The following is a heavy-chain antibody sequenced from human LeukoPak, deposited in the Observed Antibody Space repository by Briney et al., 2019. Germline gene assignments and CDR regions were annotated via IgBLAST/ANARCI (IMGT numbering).Heavy chain of an antibody. Sequence: SETLSLTCTVSGGSISSSSYYWGWIRQPPGKGLEWIGSIYYSGNTYYTPSLKSRVTVSVDTSKNQFSLKLSFVTAADTAVYYCARDSANDAFDIWGQGTMVTVSS. CDR1: GGSISSSSYY. CDR2: IYYSGNT. D-gene: IGHD3-10*01. V-gene: IGHV4-39*02. J-gene: IGHJ3*02. CDR3: ARDSANDAFDI.